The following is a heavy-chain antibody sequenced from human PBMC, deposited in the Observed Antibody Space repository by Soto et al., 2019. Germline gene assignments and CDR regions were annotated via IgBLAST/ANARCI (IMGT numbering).Heavy chain of an antibody. V-gene: IGHV3-30*18. CDR1: GFTFSSYG. D-gene: IGHD3-3*01. CDR3: AKDLYYDFWSGYPDY. CDR2: KSYDGSNK. J-gene: IGHJ4*02. Sequence: QVQLVESGGGVVQPGRSLRLSCAASGFTFSSYGMHWVRQAPGKGLEWVAVKSYDGSNKYYADSVKGRFTISRDNSKNTLYLQMNSLRAEDTAVYYCAKDLYYDFWSGYPDYWGQGTLVTVSS.